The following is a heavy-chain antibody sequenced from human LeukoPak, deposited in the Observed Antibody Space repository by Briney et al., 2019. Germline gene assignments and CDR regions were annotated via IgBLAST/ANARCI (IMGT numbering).Heavy chain of an antibody. Sequence: GGSLRLSCVASGFTFSRHGMNWVRQAPGKGLEWVSGISPSGDIKYYVDSVKGRFTVSRDNSKNTLYLQMNSLRAEDTAVYYCAKDLGYCSGGSCYLGAHVNWFDPWGQGTLVTVSS. CDR2: ISPSGDIK. D-gene: IGHD2-15*01. CDR1: GFTFSRHG. J-gene: IGHJ5*02. V-gene: IGHV3-23*01. CDR3: AKDLGYCSGGSCYLGAHVNWFDP.